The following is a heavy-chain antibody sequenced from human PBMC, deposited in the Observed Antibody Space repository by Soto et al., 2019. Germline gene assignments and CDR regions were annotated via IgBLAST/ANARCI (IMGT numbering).Heavy chain of an antibody. D-gene: IGHD3-10*01. Sequence: PSEPLSLTCTVSGVSISDFYGSCFLQTPGKGLEWIGYIYYTGSASYSPSLRSRVTMSVDTSKNQFSLELNSVTAADTAVYYCARHYNSGTYPLDHWGHGTLVTVSS. CDR2: IYYTGSA. V-gene: IGHV4-59*08. CDR1: GVSISDFY. J-gene: IGHJ1*01. CDR3: ARHYNSGTYPLDH.